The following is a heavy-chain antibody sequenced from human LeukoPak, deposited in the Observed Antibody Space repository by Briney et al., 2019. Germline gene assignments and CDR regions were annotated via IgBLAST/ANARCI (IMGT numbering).Heavy chain of an antibody. CDR2: IGTAGDT. V-gene: IGHV3-13*04. CDR1: GFTFSAYH. D-gene: IGHD2-2*01. J-gene: IGHJ6*02. CDR3: VRGYCSSSTSCPRPFDFYNYGMDV. Sequence: QPGGSLRLSCAASGFTFSAYHMHWVRQVTGKGLEWVATIGTAGDTYYPGSVKGRFIISRENGKNFLNLQMNSLRAGDTALYCCVRGYCSSSTSCPRPFDFYNYGMDVWGQGTTVTVSS.